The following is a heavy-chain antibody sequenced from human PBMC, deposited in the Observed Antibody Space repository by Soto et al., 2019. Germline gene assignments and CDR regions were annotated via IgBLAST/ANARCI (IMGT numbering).Heavy chain of an antibody. CDR2: INPSGGST. CDR3: ARDSGHPLRFIYYYYYMDV. V-gene: IGHV1-46*01. CDR1: GYTFTSYY. J-gene: IGHJ6*03. Sequence: ASVKVSCKASGYTFTSYYMHWVRQAPGQGLEWMGIINPSGGSTSYAQKFQGRVTMTRDTSTSTVYMELSSLRSEDTAVYYCARDSGHPLRFIYYYYYMDVWGKGTTVTVSS. D-gene: IGHD3-3*01.